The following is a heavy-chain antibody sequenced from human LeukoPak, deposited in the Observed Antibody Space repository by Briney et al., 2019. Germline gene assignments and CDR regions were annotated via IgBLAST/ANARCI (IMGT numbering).Heavy chain of an antibody. J-gene: IGHJ4*02. Sequence: SVKVSCMASGYTFTKYGIGWVRRAPGQGLEWMGRIIPIFGTANYAQKFQGRVTITTDESTSTAYMELSSLRSEDTAVYYCARYDFWSGYYFDYWGQGTLVTVSS. D-gene: IGHD3-3*01. V-gene: IGHV1-69*05. CDR2: IIPIFGTA. CDR3: ARYDFWSGYYFDY. CDR1: GYTFTKYG.